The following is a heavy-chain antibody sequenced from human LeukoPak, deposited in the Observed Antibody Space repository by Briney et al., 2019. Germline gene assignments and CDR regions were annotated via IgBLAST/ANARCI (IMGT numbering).Heavy chain of an antibody. J-gene: IGHJ3*01. CDR3: TKDRGGSSQLGDAFDV. Sequence: HPGGSLRLSCAASGFTFTNYWVSWVRQVPGKGLEWVSGISYSSETTGYVDSVKGRFTISRDNAKNSLYLQMNSLRAEDTALYYCTKDRGGSSQLGDAFDVWGQGTMVSVSS. D-gene: IGHD1-26*01. V-gene: IGHV3-9*01. CDR2: ISYSSETT. CDR1: GFTFTNYW.